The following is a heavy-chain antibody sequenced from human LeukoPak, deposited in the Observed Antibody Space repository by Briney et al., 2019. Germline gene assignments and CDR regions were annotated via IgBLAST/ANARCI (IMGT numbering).Heavy chain of an antibody. V-gene: IGHV3-11*04. Sequence: GGSLRLSCAASGFTFSDYYMSWIRQAPGKGLEWVSYISSSGSTIYYADSVKGRFTISRDNAKNSLYLQMNSLIAEDTAVYYCARDASSSFYFDYWGQGTLVTVSS. D-gene: IGHD6-6*01. J-gene: IGHJ4*02. CDR1: GFTFSDYY. CDR3: ARDASSSFYFDY. CDR2: ISSSGSTI.